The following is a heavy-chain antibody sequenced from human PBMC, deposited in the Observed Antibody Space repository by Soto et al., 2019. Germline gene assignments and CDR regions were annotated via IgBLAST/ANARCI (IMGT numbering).Heavy chain of an antibody. D-gene: IGHD3-10*01. CDR1: GFTFSSYA. CDR2: ISGSGGST. Sequence: GGSLRLSCAASGFTFSSYAMSWVRQAPGKGLEWVSAISGSGGSTYYADSVKGRFTISRDNSKNTLYLQMNSLRAEDTAVYYCAKAPLWFGPDGYYGMDVRGQGTTVTVSS. CDR3: AKAPLWFGPDGYYGMDV. V-gene: IGHV3-23*01. J-gene: IGHJ6*02.